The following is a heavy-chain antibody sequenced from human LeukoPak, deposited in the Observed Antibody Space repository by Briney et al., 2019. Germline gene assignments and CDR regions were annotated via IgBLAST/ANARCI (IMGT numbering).Heavy chain of an antibody. Sequence: GASVKVSCKASGGTFSSYAISWVRQAPGQGLEWMGRIIPILGIANYAQKFQGRVTITADKSTSTAYMELSSLRSEDTAVYYCARVARSTGREKGAMAYWGQGTLVTVSS. J-gene: IGHJ4*02. V-gene: IGHV1-69*04. D-gene: IGHD5-18*01. CDR2: IIPILGIA. CDR1: GGTFSSYA. CDR3: ARVARSTGREKGAMAY.